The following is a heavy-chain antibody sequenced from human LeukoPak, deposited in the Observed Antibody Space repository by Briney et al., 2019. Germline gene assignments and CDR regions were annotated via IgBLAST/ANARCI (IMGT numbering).Heavy chain of an antibody. J-gene: IGHJ1*01. CDR3: ARLTVVPAAIGA. D-gene: IGHD2-2*02. CDR2: IYYSGST. Sequence: PSETLSLTCTVSGGSISSGDYYWSWIRQPPGKGLEWIGYIYYSGSTYYNPFLKSRVTISVDTSKNQFSLKLSSVTAADTAVYYCARLTVVPAAIGAWGQGTLVTVSS. V-gene: IGHV4-30-4*08. CDR1: GGSISSGDYY.